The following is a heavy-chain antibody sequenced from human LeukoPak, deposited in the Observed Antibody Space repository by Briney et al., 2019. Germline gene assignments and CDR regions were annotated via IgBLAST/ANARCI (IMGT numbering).Heavy chain of an antibody. CDR3: ARHYSGSYYVVGY. D-gene: IGHD1-26*01. V-gene: IGHV3-21*01. CDR1: GFTFSSYD. J-gene: IGHJ4*02. Sequence: PGGSLRLSCAASGFTFSSYDMNWVRLAPGKGLEWVSSISSSSSYIYYADSVKGRFTISRDNAKNSLYLQMNSLRDEDTAVYYCARHYSGSYYVVGYWGQGTLVTVSS. CDR2: ISSSSSYI.